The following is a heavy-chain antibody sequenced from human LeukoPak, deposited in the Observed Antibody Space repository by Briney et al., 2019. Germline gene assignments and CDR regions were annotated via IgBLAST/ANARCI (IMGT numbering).Heavy chain of an antibody. CDR3: AMGGVADY. D-gene: IGHD2-15*01. CDR2: ISGSGNST. Sequence: GGSLRLSCAASGFTFSSSAMSWVRQAPGKGLEWVSGISGSGNSTYYADSVKGRFTISRDNAKNSLYLQMNSLRAEDTAVYYCAMGGVADYWGQGTLVTVSS. J-gene: IGHJ4*02. V-gene: IGHV3-23*01. CDR1: GFTFSSSA.